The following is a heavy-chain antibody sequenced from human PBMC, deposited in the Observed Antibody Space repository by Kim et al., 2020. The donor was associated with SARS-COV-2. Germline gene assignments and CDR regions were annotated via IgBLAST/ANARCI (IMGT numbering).Heavy chain of an antibody. V-gene: IGHV3-53*03. D-gene: IGHD3-16*01. CDR2: ICRDGGP. Sequence: GGSLRLSCTASGLTFSGNDMHWVRQTPGKGLEWVSGICRDGGPFEIEDDVGRFTITSDDSNKTLYHQKISLISLDTAGYYCAAEYVSTWVEPCGQGTQGT. CDR1: GLTFSGND. CDR3: AAEYVSTWVEP. J-gene: IGHJ5*02.